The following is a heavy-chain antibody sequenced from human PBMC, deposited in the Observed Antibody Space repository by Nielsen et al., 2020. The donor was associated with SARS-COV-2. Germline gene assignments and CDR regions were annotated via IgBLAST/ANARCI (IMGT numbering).Heavy chain of an antibody. CDR3: TLLQEHL. Sequence: GGSLRLSCAASGFTFDDYGMSWVRQAPGKGLEWVSGINWNSGSIGYADSVKGRFTISRDNAKNSLYLQMNSLHQGPIGLPPGTLLQEHLWG. CDR2: INWNSGSI. V-gene: IGHV3-20*01. J-gene: IGHJ6*01. CDR1: GFTFDDYG.